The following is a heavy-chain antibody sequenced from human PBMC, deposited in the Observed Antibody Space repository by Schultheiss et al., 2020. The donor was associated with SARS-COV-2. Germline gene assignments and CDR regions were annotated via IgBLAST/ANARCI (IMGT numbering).Heavy chain of an antibody. J-gene: IGHJ4*02. CDR2: ILYSGST. CDR3: ARHLKTDDYNYYFDY. CDR1: GGSISSYY. V-gene: IGHV4-59*08. Sequence: SETLSLTFTVSGGSISSYYWSWIRQPPGRGLEWIGFILYSGSTNYNPSLESRVTMSVDTSKNQFSLNLSSMTAADTAVYYCARHLKTDDYNYYFDYWGQGTLVTVSS. D-gene: IGHD5-24*01.